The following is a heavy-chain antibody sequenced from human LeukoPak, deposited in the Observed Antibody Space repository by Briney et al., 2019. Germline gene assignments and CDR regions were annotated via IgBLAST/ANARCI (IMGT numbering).Heavy chain of an antibody. CDR1: GYTLTSYD. CDR2: INAYNGNT. V-gene: IGHV1-18*01. Sequence: ASVKVSCKASGYTLTSYDISWVRQAPGQGLEWMGWINAYNGNTNYAQKLQGRVTMTTDTSTTTSYMELRSLISDDTAVYYCARVRGYDYGKSYYYYGMDVWGQGTTVTVSS. CDR3: ARVRGYDYGKSYYYYGMDV. D-gene: IGHD5-12*01. J-gene: IGHJ6*02.